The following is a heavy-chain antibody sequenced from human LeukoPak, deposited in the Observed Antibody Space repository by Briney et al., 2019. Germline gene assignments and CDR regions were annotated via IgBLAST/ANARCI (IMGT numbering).Heavy chain of an antibody. D-gene: IGHD5-24*01. CDR3: VQRPDY. CDR2: INSDGSST. Sequence: QPGGSLRLSCAASGFTFSNYWMHWVRQAPGKGLAWVSRINSDGSSTSYADSVKGRFTISRDNAKNTLYLQMNSLRAEDTAVYYCVQRPDYWGQGTLVTVSS. CDR1: GFTFSNYW. J-gene: IGHJ4*02. V-gene: IGHV3-74*01.